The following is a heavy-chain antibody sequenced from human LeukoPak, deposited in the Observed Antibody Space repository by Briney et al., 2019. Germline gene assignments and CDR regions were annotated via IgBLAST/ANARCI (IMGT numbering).Heavy chain of an antibody. J-gene: IGHJ4*02. Sequence: GGSLRLSCAASGFTVTSHDVGWVRQAPGKGLEWVSVFLSGGTTRYADSVRGRSTISRDSSKNTVFLQINGLKDEDTAVYYCAGDIGDSSRYWDYFDSWDQGTLVTVSS. CDR1: GFTVTSHD. D-gene: IGHD6-25*01. CDR2: FLSGGTT. CDR3: AGDIGDSSRYWDYFDS. V-gene: IGHV3-66*02.